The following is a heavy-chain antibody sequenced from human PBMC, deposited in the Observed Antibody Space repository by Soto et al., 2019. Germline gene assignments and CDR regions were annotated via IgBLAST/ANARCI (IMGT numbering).Heavy chain of an antibody. CDR2: INHSGST. CDR1: GGSFSGYY. J-gene: IGHJ3*02. CDR3: ARGSGWYGNAFDI. D-gene: IGHD6-19*01. V-gene: IGHV4-34*01. Sequence: SETLSLTCAAYGGSFSGYYWSWIRQPPGKGLEWIGEINHSGSTNYNPSLKSRVTISVDTSKNQFSLKLSSVTAADTAVYYCARGSGWYGNAFDIWGQGTMVTVSS.